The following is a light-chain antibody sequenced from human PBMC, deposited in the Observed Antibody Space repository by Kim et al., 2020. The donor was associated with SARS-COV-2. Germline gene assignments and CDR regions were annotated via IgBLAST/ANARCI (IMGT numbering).Light chain of an antibody. CDR1: SLRSYY. Sequence: SSELTQDPAVSVALGQTVRITCQGDSLRSYYASWYQQKPGQAPVLVIYGKNNRPSGIPDRFSGSSSGNTASLTITGAQAEEEADYYCNSRDSSGNHLRVFGGGTQLTVL. CDR3: NSRDSSGNHLRV. V-gene: IGLV3-19*01. CDR2: GKN. J-gene: IGLJ3*02.